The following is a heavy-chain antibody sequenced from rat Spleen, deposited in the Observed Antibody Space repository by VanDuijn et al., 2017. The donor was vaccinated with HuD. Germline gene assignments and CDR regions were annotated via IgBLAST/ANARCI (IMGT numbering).Heavy chain of an antibody. Sequence: EVQLVESGGGLVQPGRSLKLSCVASGFSFSDYGMNWIRQAPGKGLEWVAYISVGGGNTYYRDSVKGRFTISRDNAKSTLYLQMDSLRSEDTATYYCARLPYYYDGSYYYYFDYWGQGVMVTVSS. D-gene: IGHD1-12*02. J-gene: IGHJ2*01. CDR3: ARLPYYYDGSYYYYFDY. V-gene: IGHV5S13*01. CDR2: ISVGGGNT. CDR1: GFSFSDYG.